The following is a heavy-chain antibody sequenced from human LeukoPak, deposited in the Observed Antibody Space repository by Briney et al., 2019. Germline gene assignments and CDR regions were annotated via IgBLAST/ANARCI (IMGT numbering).Heavy chain of an antibody. CDR3: ARERSSVVTDPRGFDY. V-gene: IGHV3-30-3*01. J-gene: IGHJ4*02. D-gene: IGHD2-21*02. Sequence: GRSLRLSCAASGFTFSSYAVHWVRQAPGKGLEWVAVISYDGSNKYYADSVKGRFTISRDNSKNTLYLQMNSLRAEDTAVYYCARERSSVVTDPRGFDYWGQGTLVTVSS. CDR2: ISYDGSNK. CDR1: GFTFSSYA.